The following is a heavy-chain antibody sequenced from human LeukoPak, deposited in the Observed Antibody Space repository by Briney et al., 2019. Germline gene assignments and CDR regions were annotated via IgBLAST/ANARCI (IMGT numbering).Heavy chain of an antibody. Sequence: AESLKISCKGSGYNFTNYWVGWVRQMSGKGLEWMGIIYPGDSDTSYSPSFQGQATISADKSISTSYLQWSSLKASDTAMYYCARSYNWNYDYFDYWGQGTLVTVSS. CDR1: GYNFTNYW. CDR2: IYPGDSDT. CDR3: ARSYNWNYDYFDY. V-gene: IGHV5-51*01. J-gene: IGHJ4*02. D-gene: IGHD1-7*01.